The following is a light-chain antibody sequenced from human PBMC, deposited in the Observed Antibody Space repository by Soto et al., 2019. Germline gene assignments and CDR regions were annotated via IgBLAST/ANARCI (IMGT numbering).Light chain of an antibody. J-gene: IGLJ1*01. CDR3: SSYAGDNNPYV. V-gene: IGLV2-8*01. Sequence: QSALTQPPSASGSTGQSVTISCTGTSRDVGGYTYVSWYQQHPGKAPKLLIFEVNKRPSGVPDRFPGSKSGNTASLTVSGLQAEDEGDYYCSSYAGDNNPYVFGTGTKLTVL. CDR2: EVN. CDR1: SRDVGGYTY.